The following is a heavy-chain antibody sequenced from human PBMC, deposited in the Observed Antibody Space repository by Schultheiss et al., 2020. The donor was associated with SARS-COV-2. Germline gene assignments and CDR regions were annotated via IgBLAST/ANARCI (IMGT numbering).Heavy chain of an antibody. D-gene: IGHD5-18*01. J-gene: IGHJ2*01. CDR1: GFSLSTSGVG. CDR2: IYWNDDK. Sequence: SGPTLVKPTQTLTLTCTFSGFSLSTSGVGVGWIRQPPGKALEWLALIYWNDDKRYSPSLKSRLTISKDTSKSQVVLTMTNMDPVDTATYYCARIRATGYFDLWGRGTLVTVS. CDR3: ARIRATGYFDL. V-gene: IGHV2-5*01.